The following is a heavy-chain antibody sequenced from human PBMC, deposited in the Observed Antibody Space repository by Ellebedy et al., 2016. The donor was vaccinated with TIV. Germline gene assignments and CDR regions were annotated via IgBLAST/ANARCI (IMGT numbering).Heavy chain of an antibody. CDR3: AKAMVSYSGSFYFDY. V-gene: IGHV3-9*01. Sequence: GGSLRLSXAASGFTFADYAMHWVRQAPGKGLEWVSGISWNSGSIGYADSVKGRFTISRDNAKNSLYLQMNSLRAEDTALYYCAKAMVSYSGSFYFDYWGQGTLVTVSS. CDR1: GFTFADYA. J-gene: IGHJ4*02. CDR2: ISWNSGSI. D-gene: IGHD1-26*01.